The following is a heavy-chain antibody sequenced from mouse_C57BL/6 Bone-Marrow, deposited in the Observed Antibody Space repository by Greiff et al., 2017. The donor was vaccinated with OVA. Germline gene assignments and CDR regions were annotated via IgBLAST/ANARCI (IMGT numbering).Heavy chain of an antibody. J-gene: IGHJ2*01. CDR1: GYTFTDYY. CDR3: AREDGSSYV. Sequence: VQLKQSGPVLVKPGASVKMSCKASGYTFTDYYMNWVKQSHGKSLEWIGVINPYNGGTSYNQKFKGKATLTVDKSSSTAYMELNSLTSEDSAVYYGAREDGSSYVRGQGTTLTVSS. CDR2: INPYNGGT. D-gene: IGHD1-1*01. V-gene: IGHV1-19*01.